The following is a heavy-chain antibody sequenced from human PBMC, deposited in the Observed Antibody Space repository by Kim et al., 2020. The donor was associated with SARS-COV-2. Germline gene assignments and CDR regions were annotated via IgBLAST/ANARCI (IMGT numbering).Heavy chain of an antibody. V-gene: IGHV3-20*01. CDR3: ARRRHDYGDYESAFDY. J-gene: IGHJ4*02. CDR2: INWSGGHI. D-gene: IGHD4-17*01. Sequence: GGSLRLSCAASGFTFDDYGMSWVRQAPGKGLEWVSGINWSGGHINYVDSVKGRFTISRDNAKNSLYLQMNSLRADDTAFYHCARRRHDYGDYESAFDYWGQGTLVTVSS. CDR1: GFTFDDYG.